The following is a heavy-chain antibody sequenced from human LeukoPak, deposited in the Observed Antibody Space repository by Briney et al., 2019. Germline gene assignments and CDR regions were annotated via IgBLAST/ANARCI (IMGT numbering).Heavy chain of an antibody. Sequence: GGSLRLSCAASGFTFSSYAMSWVRQAPGKGLEWVSAISGSGGSTYYADSVKGRFTISRDNSKNTLYLQMNSLRAEDTAVYYCAREYYYDSSGYSDFDYWGQGTLVTVSS. V-gene: IGHV3-23*01. D-gene: IGHD3-22*01. CDR2: ISGSGGST. J-gene: IGHJ4*02. CDR3: AREYYYDSSGYSDFDY. CDR1: GFTFSSYA.